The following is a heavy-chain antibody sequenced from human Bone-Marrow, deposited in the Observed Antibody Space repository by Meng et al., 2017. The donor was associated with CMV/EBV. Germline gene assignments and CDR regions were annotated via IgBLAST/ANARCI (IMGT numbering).Heavy chain of an antibody. D-gene: IGHD3-3*01. Sequence: ASVKVSCKASGYTFTSYYMHWVRQAPGQGLEWMGIINPSGGSTSYAQKFQGRVTMTRDTSMSTVYMELSSLRSEDTAVYYCARDRPYDFWSGYSDPWGQGTLVTVSS. CDR2: INPSGGST. V-gene: IGHV1-46*01. J-gene: IGHJ5*02. CDR3: ARDRPYDFWSGYSDP. CDR1: GYTFTSYY.